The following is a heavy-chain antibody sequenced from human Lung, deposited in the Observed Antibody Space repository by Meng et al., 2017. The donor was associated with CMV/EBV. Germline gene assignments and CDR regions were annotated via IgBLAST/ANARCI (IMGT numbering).Heavy chain of an antibody. D-gene: IGHD3-10*01. V-gene: IGHV3-49*04. CDR2: IRNRTRGGTT. CDR3: ARGSGSPEH. Sequence: KISXTASGFTFGDYAMTWVRQAPGKRLEWIGFIRNRTRGGTTEYAASVKGRFSILRDDSKSIAYLQMDSVKIEDTGVYFCARGSGSPEHWGQGTLVTVSS. CDR1: GFTFGDYA. J-gene: IGHJ1*01.